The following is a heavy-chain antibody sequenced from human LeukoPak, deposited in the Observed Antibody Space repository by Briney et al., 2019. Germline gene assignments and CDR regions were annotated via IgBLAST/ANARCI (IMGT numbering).Heavy chain of an antibody. CDR2: IYYSGST. Sequence: SETLSLTCTVSGGSISSSSYYWDWIRQPPGKGLEWIGSIYYSGSTYYNPSLKSRVTISVDTSKNQFSLKLSSVTAADTAVYYCARHESFPYYYDSSGYYSAFDIWGQGTMVTVSS. CDR1: GGSISSSSYY. J-gene: IGHJ3*02. D-gene: IGHD3-22*01. V-gene: IGHV4-39*01. CDR3: ARHESFPYYYDSSGYYSAFDI.